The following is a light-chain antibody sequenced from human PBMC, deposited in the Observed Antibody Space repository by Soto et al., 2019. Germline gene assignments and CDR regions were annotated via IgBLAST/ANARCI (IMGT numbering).Light chain of an antibody. V-gene: IGLV2-23*01. CDR3: CSYAGSSTFYV. CDR2: EGS. J-gene: IGLJ1*01. Sequence: QSALTQPASVSGSPGQSITISCTGTSSAVGSYNLVSWYQQHPGKAPKLMIYEGSKRPSGVSNRFSGSKSGNTASLTISGLQAEDEADYYCCSYAGSSTFYVFGTGTKLTVL. CDR1: SSAVGSYNL.